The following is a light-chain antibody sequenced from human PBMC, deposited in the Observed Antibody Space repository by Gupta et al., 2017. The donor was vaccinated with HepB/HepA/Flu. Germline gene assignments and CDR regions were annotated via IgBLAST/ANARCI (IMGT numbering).Light chain of an antibody. CDR2: DAS. CDR3: QQRNNWPGLT. Sequence: EIVLTQSPATLSLSPGERATLSCRASQSVSTYLVWYQQKPGQAPRLLMYDASNRATGVPARFSGSGSGTDFTLTISRREPEDFAVYYCQQRNNWPGLTFGGGTKVEIK. J-gene: IGKJ4*01. V-gene: IGKV3-11*01. CDR1: QSVSTY.